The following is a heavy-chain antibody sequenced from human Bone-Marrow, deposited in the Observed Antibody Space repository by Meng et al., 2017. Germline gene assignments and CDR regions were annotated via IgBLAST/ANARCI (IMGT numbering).Heavy chain of an antibody. CDR3: AKDGSGSGTYRAFDS. CDR2: ISRSSTLT. J-gene: IGHJ4*02. D-gene: IGHD3-10*01. CDR1: GFTFSSYA. V-gene: IGHV3-23*01. Sequence: GESLKISCAASGFTFSSYAMSWVRQAPGKGLEFISFISRSSTLTYDADSVKGRFTVSRDNSKNTLFLQMNSLKVDDTAMYYCAKDGSGSGTYRAFDSWGQGDLVTVSS.